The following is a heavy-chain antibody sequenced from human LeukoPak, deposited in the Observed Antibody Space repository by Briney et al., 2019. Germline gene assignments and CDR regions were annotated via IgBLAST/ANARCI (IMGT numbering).Heavy chain of an antibody. V-gene: IGHV3-74*01. Sequence: PGGSLRLSCAASGFTFSSYWMHWVRQAPGKGLVSVSRINSDGSSTSYADSVKGRFTISRDNAKNTLYLQMNSLRAEDTAVYYCARVHTYDFWSGYPAYFDYWGQGTLVTVSS. CDR1: GFTFSSYW. CDR2: INSDGSST. J-gene: IGHJ4*02. D-gene: IGHD3-3*01. CDR3: ARVHTYDFWSGYPAYFDY.